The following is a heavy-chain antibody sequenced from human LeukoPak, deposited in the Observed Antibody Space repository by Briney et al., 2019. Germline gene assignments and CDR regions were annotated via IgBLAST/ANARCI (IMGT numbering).Heavy chain of an antibody. Sequence: SETLSLTCTVSGGSIRSYYWSWIRQPPGKGLEWIGYIYYSGSTNYNPSLKSRVTISVDTSKNQFSLKLSSVTAADTAVYYCARSSESYDSSGYYSYYFDYWGQGTLVTVSS. CDR2: IYYSGST. CDR3: ARSSESYDSSGYYSYYFDY. J-gene: IGHJ4*02. CDR1: GGSIRSYY. V-gene: IGHV4-59*01. D-gene: IGHD3-22*01.